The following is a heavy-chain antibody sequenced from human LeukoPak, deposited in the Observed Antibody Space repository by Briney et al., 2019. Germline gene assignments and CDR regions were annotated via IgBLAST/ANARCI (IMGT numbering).Heavy chain of an antibody. J-gene: IGHJ4*02. CDR3: AKVLLRDYFDY. Sequence: GGSLRLSCAASGFTLSSYSMSWVRQAPGKGLEWVSSIRGSGTGTHYADSVKGRFAISRDNSKNTLYLQMNSLRAEDTAVYYCAKVLLRDYFDYWGQGTLVTVSS. CDR1: GFTLSSYS. CDR2: IRGSGTGT. D-gene: IGHD2-21*01. V-gene: IGHV3-23*01.